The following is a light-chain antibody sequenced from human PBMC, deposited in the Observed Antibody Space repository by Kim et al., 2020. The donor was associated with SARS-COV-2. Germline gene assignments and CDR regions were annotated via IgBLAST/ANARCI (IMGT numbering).Light chain of an antibody. Sequence: YELTQPPSVSVSPGQTASITCSGDKLGDKYACWYQQKPGQSPVLVIYQDSKRPSGIPERFSGSNSGNTATLTISGTQAMDEADYYCQAWDSSTAHVVFG. CDR2: QDS. CDR1: KLGDKY. V-gene: IGLV3-1*01. CDR3: QAWDSSTAHVV. J-gene: IGLJ2*01.